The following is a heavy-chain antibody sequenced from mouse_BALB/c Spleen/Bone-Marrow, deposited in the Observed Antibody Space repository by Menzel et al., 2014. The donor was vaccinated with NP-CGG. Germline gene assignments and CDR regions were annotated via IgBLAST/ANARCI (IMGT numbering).Heavy chain of an antibody. V-gene: IGHV14-3*02. CDR2: IDPANGNT. J-gene: IGHJ3*01. Sequence: VQLKQSGAELVKPGASVKLSCTASGFNIKDTYMHWVKQRPEQGLEWIGRIDPANGNTKYDQKFQGKATITADTSSNRAGLQLRSLTSEDTAVYYCGAYYYGSSDGFAYWGQGTLVTVSA. CDR3: GAYYYGSSDGFAY. CDR1: GFNIKDTY. D-gene: IGHD1-1*01.